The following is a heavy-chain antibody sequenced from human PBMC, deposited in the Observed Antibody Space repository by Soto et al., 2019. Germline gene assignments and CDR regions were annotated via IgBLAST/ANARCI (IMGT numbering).Heavy chain of an antibody. CDR3: ARERDSFDY. D-gene: IGHD3-22*01. J-gene: IGHJ4*02. CDR2: VNAGDGSA. V-gene: IGHV1-46*01. Sequence: QVQLVQSGAEVTEPGASVKVSCKTSGFTFTLHYIHWVRQAPGQGLEWVGMVNAGDGSATYAREFRDKVSMTWDTSTSTVYLDLNSLKSEDTAIYYCARERDSFDYWGQGTLFSVSP. CDR1: GFTFTLHY.